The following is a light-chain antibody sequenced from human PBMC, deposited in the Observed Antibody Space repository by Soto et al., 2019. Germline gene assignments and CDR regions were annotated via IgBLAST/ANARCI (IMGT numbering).Light chain of an antibody. V-gene: IGLV1-40*01. CDR2: GNN. CDR3: QSFDSSLSAYV. Sequence: QSVLTQPPSVSGAPGQRVTISCTGSSSNIGAGRDVHWYQQLPGTAPRLLIYGNNNRPSGVPDRFSASKSGTSASLAITGLQAEDEPDFYCQSFDSSLSAYVFGTGTKVTVL. J-gene: IGLJ1*01. CDR1: SSNIGAGRD.